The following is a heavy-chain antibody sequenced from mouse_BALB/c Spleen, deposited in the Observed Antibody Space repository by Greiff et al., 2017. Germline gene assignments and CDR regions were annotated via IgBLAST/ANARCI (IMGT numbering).Heavy chain of an antibody. V-gene: IGHV1-9*01. Sequence: QVQLKQSGAELMKPGASVKISCKATGYTFSSYWIEWVKQRPGHGLEWIGEILPGSGSTNYNEKFKGKATFTADTSSNTAYMQLSSLTSEDSAVYYCARKGSSGYVRYWGQGTTLTVSS. CDR3: ARKGSSGYVRY. CDR1: GYTFSSYW. CDR2: ILPGSGST. D-gene: IGHD3-1*01. J-gene: IGHJ2*01.